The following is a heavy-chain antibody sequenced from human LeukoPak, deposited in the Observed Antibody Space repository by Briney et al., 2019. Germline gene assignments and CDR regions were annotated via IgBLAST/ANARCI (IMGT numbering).Heavy chain of an antibody. J-gene: IGHJ4*02. D-gene: IGHD3-22*01. V-gene: IGHV3-7*03. CDR1: GFTFSSYW. Sequence: GGSLRLSCAASGFTFSSYWMSWVRQAPGKGLEWVANIKQDGSEKYYVDSVKGRFTISGDNAKNSLYLQMNSLRAEDTAVYYCARDGRYYDSSGYTHYWGQGTLVTVSS. CDR3: ARDGRYYDSSGYTHY. CDR2: IKQDGSEK.